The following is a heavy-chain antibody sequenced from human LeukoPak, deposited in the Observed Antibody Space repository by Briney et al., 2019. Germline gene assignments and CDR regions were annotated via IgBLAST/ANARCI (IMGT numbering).Heavy chain of an antibody. D-gene: IGHD1-1*01. J-gene: IGHJ4*02. CDR1: GESFSGYY. V-gene: IGHV4-34*01. CDR3: ARLGGTGDY. CDR2: INHSGST. Sequence: SETLSLTCAVYGESFSGYYWSWIRQPPGKGLEWIGEINHSGSTNYNPSLKSRVTISVDTPKNQFSLKLSSVTAADTAVYYCARLGGTGDYWGQGTLVTVSS.